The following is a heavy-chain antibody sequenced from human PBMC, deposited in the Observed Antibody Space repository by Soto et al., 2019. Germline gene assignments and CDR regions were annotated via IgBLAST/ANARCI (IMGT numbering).Heavy chain of an antibody. CDR1: GGSISSSSYS. Sequence: QLQLQESGPGLVKPSETLSLTCTVSGGSISSSSYSWGWIRQPPGKGLEWIGSFYFGGRTHYNPSLKSRVSISVDTSKNQFSLRLSSVTAADTAVYYCARTTSGSLVDAFNIWGQGTMVTVSS. CDR2: FYFGGRT. D-gene: IGHD2-15*01. J-gene: IGHJ3*02. V-gene: IGHV4-39*01. CDR3: ARTTSGSLVDAFNI.